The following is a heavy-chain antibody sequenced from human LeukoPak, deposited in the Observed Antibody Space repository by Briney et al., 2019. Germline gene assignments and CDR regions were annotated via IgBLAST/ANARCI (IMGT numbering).Heavy chain of an antibody. CDR3: ARDANYDFWSGPLDY. D-gene: IGHD3-3*01. Sequence: SETLSLTCTVSGGSISSYYWSWIRQPPGKGLEWIGYIYYSGSTNYNPSLKSRVTISVDTSKNQFSLKLSSVTAADTAVYYCARDANYDFWSGPLDYWGQGTLVTVSS. J-gene: IGHJ4*02. V-gene: IGHV4-59*12. CDR2: IYYSGST. CDR1: GGSISSYY.